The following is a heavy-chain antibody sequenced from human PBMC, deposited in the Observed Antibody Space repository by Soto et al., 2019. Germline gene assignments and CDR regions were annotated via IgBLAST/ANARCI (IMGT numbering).Heavy chain of an antibody. CDR1: GGTFSSYA. D-gene: IGHD3-10*01. CDR3: ARKRGTMVRGDITDYYYGMDV. J-gene: IGHJ6*02. CDR2: IIPIFGTA. Sequence: SVKVSCKASGGTFSSYAISWVRQAPGQGLEWMGGIIPIFGTANYAQKFQGRVTITADESTSTAYMELSSLRSEDTAVYYCARKRGTMVRGDITDYYYGMDVWGQGTTVTVSS. V-gene: IGHV1-69*13.